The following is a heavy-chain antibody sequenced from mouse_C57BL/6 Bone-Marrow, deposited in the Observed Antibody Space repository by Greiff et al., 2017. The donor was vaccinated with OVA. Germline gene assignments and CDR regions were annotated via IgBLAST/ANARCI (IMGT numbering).Heavy chain of an antibody. CDR2: ISNGGGSS. D-gene: IGHD2-2*01. CDR1: GFTFSDYY. CDR3: ARGEGYDGAWFAY. Sequence: EVKLMESGGGLVQPGGSLKLSCAASGFTFSDYYMYWVRQTPEKRLEWVAYISNGGGSSYYPDTVKGRFTISRDNAKNTLYLQMSRLKSEDTAMYYCARGEGYDGAWFAYWGQATLVTVSA. J-gene: IGHJ3*01. V-gene: IGHV5-12*01.